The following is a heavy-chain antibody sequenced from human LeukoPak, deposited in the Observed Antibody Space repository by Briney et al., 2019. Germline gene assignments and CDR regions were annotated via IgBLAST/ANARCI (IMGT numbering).Heavy chain of an antibody. CDR2: ISSTGIAT. CDR3: ARVRGSRPELVGYYFDY. Sequence: GGSLRLSCATSGFTFSNYAMSWVRQAPGKGLEWVSAISSTGIATYYTDSVKGRFTISKDKSKNTLYLQMNTLRAEDTAVYYCARVRGSRPELVGYYFDYWGQGTLVTVSS. D-gene: IGHD1-26*01. V-gene: IGHV3-23*01. J-gene: IGHJ4*02. CDR1: GFTFSNYA.